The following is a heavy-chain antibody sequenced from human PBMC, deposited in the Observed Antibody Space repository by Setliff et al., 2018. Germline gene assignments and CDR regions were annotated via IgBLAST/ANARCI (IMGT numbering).Heavy chain of an antibody. CDR3: AKDPNGDYVGAFDS. Sequence: GGSLRLSCAASGFTFSTYWMSWVRQTPGKGLEWVANIKQDGSDIKYVDSVKGRFTISRDNAKNSLYLQMNNLRVEDTAVYYCAKDPNGDYVGAFDSWGHGTLVTVSS. J-gene: IGHJ5*01. CDR2: IKQDGSDI. CDR1: GFTFSTYW. V-gene: IGHV3-7*03. D-gene: IGHD4-17*01.